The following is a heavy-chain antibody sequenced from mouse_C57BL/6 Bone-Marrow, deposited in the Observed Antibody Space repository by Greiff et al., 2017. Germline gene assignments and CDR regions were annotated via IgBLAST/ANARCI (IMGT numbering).Heavy chain of an antibody. CDR1: GYTFTSYW. CDR3: ARDSYDVAWFAY. Sequence: QVQLQQPGAELVMPGASVKLSCKASGYTFTSYWMHWVKQRPGQGLEWIGEIDPSDSYTNYNQKFKGKSTLTVYKSSSTAYMQLSSLTSEDSAVYYCARDSYDVAWFAYWGQGTLVTVSA. CDR2: IDPSDSYT. J-gene: IGHJ3*01. V-gene: IGHV1-69*01. D-gene: IGHD2-12*01.